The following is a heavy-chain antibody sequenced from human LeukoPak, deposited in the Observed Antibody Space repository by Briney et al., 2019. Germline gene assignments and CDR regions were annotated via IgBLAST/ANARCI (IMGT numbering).Heavy chain of an antibody. CDR3: ARWTVTTRPYFQH. CDR1: GGSISSYY. Sequence: SETLSLTCTVSGGSISSYYWSWIRQPPGKGLEWIGYIYYSGSTNYNPSLKSRVTISVDTSKNQFSLKLSSVTAADTAVYYCARWTVTTRPYFQHWGQGTLLTVSS. CDR2: IYYSGST. V-gene: IGHV4-59*01. J-gene: IGHJ1*01. D-gene: IGHD4-17*01.